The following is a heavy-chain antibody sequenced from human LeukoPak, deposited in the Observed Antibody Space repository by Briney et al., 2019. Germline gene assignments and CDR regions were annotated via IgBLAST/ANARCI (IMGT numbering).Heavy chain of an antibody. CDR1: GFTFSSYS. Sequence: GGSLRLSCAASGFTFSSYSMNWVRQAPGKGLEWVSFISTSSSYIHNADSVKGRFTISRDNAENSLYLQMNSLRADDTAIYYCARIGYKSSAFDYWGQGTLVTVFS. CDR3: ARIGYKSSAFDY. D-gene: IGHD6-6*01. CDR2: ISTSSSYI. J-gene: IGHJ4*02. V-gene: IGHV3-21*01.